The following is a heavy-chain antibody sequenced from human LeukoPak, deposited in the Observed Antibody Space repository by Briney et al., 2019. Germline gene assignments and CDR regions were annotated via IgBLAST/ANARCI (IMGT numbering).Heavy chain of an antibody. CDR2: IYHSGTT. Sequence: LETLSLTCAVSGYSINSGYYWGWIRQPPGKGLEGFGSIYHSGTTYYNPSLKSRVTISVDTSKNQFSLKLSSVTAADTAVYYCARLKSFSGYFGVFDIWGQGTMVTVSS. CDR1: GYSINSGYY. D-gene: IGHD4-17*01. CDR3: ARLKSFSGYFGVFDI. J-gene: IGHJ3*02. V-gene: IGHV4-38-2*01.